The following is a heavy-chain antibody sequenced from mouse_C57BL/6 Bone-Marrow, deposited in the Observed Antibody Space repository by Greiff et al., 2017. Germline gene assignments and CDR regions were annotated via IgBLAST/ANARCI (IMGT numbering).Heavy chain of an antibody. D-gene: IGHD2-4*01. CDR3: ARDTYDYDDAYYAMYY. J-gene: IGHJ4*01. CDR1: GYAFTSYW. Sequence: QVQLQQSGAELVRPGSSVKLSCQASGYAFTSYWMHWVKQRPIQGLEWIGNIAPADSDTPYNQKFKDKATLTVDKSSSTAYMQLGSLRSEDSVVYYCARDTYDYDDAYYAMYYGGQGTSATFSS. V-gene: IGHV1-52*01. CDR2: IAPADSDT.